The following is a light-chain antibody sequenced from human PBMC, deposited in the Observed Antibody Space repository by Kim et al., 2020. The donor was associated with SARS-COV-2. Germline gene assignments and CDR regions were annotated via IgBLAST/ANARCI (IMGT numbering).Light chain of an antibody. V-gene: IGKV3-20*01. J-gene: IGKJ1*01. CDR3: QQYGSSKT. Sequence: SPGERATLSCRASQSVSSSYLAWYQQKPGQAPRLLIYGASSRATGIPDRFSGSGSGTDFTLTISRLEPEDFAVYYCQQYGSSKTFGQGTKVDIK. CDR2: GAS. CDR1: QSVSSSY.